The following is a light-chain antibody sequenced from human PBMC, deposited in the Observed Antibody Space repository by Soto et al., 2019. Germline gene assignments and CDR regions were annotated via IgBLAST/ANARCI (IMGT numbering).Light chain of an antibody. Sequence: EVVMRQSTATLSVSPGAGATLSCRASQGIGDTLAWYQHKPGQTPRLLIYDTSTRATGVPARFSGSRSGTEFTLTINSLQSEDFAVYYCQRYYNWPLTFGRGTKVESK. CDR2: DTS. V-gene: IGKV3-15*01. CDR1: QGIGDT. CDR3: QRYYNWPLT. J-gene: IGKJ4*01.